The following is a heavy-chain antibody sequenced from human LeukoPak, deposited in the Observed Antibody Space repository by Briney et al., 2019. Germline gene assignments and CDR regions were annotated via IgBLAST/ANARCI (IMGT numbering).Heavy chain of an antibody. D-gene: IGHD2-2*01. CDR1: GGTFSSYA. CDR2: IIPILGIA. Sequence: SVKVSCKASGGTFSSYAISWVRQAPGQGLEWMGRIIPILGIANYAQKFQGRVTMTTDTSTSTAYMELRSLRSDDTAVYYCVVSIQLPRGYWGQGTLVTASS. J-gene: IGHJ4*02. V-gene: IGHV1-69*04. CDR3: VVSIQLPRGY.